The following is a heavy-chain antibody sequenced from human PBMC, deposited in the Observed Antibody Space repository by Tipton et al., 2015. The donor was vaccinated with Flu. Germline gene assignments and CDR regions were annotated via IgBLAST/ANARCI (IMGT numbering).Heavy chain of an antibody. CDR1: GGSISSSSYY. Sequence: TLSLTCTVSGGSISSSSYYWGWIRRPPGKGLEWIGSIYYSGSTYYNPSLKSRVTISADTSKNQFSLKLSSVTAADTAVYYCARNSGWYWGLYYFDYWGQGTLVTVPS. V-gene: IGHV4-39*07. D-gene: IGHD6-19*01. CDR2: IYYSGST. CDR3: ARNSGWYWGLYYFDY. J-gene: IGHJ4*02.